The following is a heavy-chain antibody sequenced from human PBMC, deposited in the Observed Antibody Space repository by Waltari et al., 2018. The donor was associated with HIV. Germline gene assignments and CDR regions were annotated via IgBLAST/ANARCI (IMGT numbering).Heavy chain of an antibody. CDR1: GFTLRSFW. D-gene: IGHD4-17*01. CDR2: ISSDGSTT. J-gene: IGHJ3*02. Sequence: EVQLVESGRGLVQPGGPLRLSRAASGFTLRSFWTHWVRQAPGKGPLWVSCISSDGSTTNYADSVKGRLTISRDNAKNTLYLQMNSLRADDPAVYYCARENTMTYYDALDIWGQGTMVTVSS. V-gene: IGHV3-74*01. CDR3: ARENTMTYYDALDI.